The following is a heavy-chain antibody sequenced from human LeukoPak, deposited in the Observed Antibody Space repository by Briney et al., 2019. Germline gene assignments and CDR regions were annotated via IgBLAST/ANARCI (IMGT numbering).Heavy chain of an antibody. V-gene: IGHV3-7*01. CDR3: ARETKTGLLAFDAFDI. Sequence: GGSLRLSCAASGFTFSSYWMSWVRQAPGKGLEWVANIKEDGSDKYYVDSVKGRFTISRDNAKNSLYLQMHSLRAEDTAVYYCARETKTGLLAFDAFDIWGQGTMVTVSS. CDR1: GFTFSSYW. CDR2: IKEDGSDK. J-gene: IGHJ3*02. D-gene: IGHD1-1*01.